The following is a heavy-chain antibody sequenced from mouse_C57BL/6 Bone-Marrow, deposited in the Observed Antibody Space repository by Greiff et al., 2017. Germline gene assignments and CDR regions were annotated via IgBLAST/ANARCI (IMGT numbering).Heavy chain of an antibody. CDR3: ASPRITTVVATPFAY. D-gene: IGHD1-1*01. V-gene: IGHV14-3*01. CDR2: IDPANGNT. J-gene: IGHJ3*01. Sequence: VQLKQSVAELVRPGASVKLSCTASGFNIKNTYMHWVKQRPEQGLEWIGRIDPANGNTKYAPKFQGKATITADTSSNTAYLQLSSLTSEDTAIYYCASPRITTVVATPFAYWGQGTLVTVSA. CDR1: GFNIKNTY.